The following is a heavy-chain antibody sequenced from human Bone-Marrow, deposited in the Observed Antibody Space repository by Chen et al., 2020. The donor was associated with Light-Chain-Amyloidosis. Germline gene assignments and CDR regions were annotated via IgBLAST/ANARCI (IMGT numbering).Heavy chain of an antibody. CDR1: NYTFTDNY. J-gene: IGHJ4*02. D-gene: IGHD2-8*01. V-gene: IGHV1-2*02. CDR3: ARDRTSTTGIHDY. Sequence: QVQLVQSGAEVKKPGASVKVSCKASNYTFTDNYIHWVRQAPGQGLEWMGWIDPYTGGTNYAQKFRGRVTMTSDTSINTAYMTLDSLRIDDTAMYYCARDRTSTTGIHDYWGQGTLVTVSS. CDR2: IDPYTGGT.